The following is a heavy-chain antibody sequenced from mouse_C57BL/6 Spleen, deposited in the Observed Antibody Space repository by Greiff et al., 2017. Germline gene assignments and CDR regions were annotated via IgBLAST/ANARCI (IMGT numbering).Heavy chain of an antibody. CDR1: GYSFTGYY. CDR3: ARFYYYGSSYD. Sequence: EVKLVESGPELVKPGASVKISCKASGYSFTGYYMNWVKQSPEKSLEWIGEINPSTGGTTYNQKFKAKATLTVDKASSTAYMQLKSLTSEDSAVYYCARFYYYGSSYDWGQGTTLTVSS. J-gene: IGHJ2*01. D-gene: IGHD1-1*01. CDR2: INPSTGGT. V-gene: IGHV1-42*01.